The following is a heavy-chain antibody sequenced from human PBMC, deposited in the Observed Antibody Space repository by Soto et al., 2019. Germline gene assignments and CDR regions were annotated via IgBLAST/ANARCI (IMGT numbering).Heavy chain of an antibody. CDR3: ARPGYSYGYGYGEVDP. Sequence: QLQLQESGPGLVKPSETLSLTCTVSGGSISSSSYYWGWIRQPPGKGLEWIGSIYYSGSTYYNPSLKSRVTISVDTSKNQFSLKLSSVTAADTAVYYCARPGYSYGYGYGEVDPWGQGTLVTVSS. V-gene: IGHV4-39*01. CDR1: GGSISSSSYY. CDR2: IYYSGST. D-gene: IGHD5-18*01. J-gene: IGHJ5*02.